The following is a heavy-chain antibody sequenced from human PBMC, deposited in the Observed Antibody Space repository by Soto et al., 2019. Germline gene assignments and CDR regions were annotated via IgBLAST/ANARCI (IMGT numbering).Heavy chain of an antibody. CDR2: INPNGGVT. CDR3: ARESGGATATLDYYYFYMDV. J-gene: IGHJ6*03. CDR1: GDTFNDYY. Sequence: QVQLVXXXXXXXXXXXXVXXSCRXSGDTFNDYYIHWVRQAPGQGLEWMGWINPNGGVTKYAQKFQGWVSMTRDTSIRTVYMQLSRRRSDDTAVYYCARESGGATATLDYYYFYMDVWGTGTTVTVSS. D-gene: IGHD5-12*01. V-gene: IGHV1-2*04.